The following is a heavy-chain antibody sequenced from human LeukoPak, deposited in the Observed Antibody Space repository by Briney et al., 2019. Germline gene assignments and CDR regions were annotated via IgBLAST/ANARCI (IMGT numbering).Heavy chain of an antibody. V-gene: IGHV3-53*01. CDR1: GSLVGGNY. CDR2: FYSGGET. Sequence: LGGPLSPPGAAPGSLVGGNYLTWSRQAQGKGLEWFPVFYSGGETNSADSVKGRFTTSRENSKNTVYLQMNSLRVEDTAVYYCARGRRDYGDYSYWGQGNLVTVSS. D-gene: IGHD4-17*01. J-gene: IGHJ4*02. CDR3: ARGRRDYGDYSY.